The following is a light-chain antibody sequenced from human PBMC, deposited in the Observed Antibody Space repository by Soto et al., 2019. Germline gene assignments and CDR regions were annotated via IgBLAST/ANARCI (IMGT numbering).Light chain of an antibody. Sequence: VLTQSPSASASLGASVKLTCTLSSGHTSYAIAWHQQQPEKGPRYLMKVNSDGSHSKGDGIPDRFSGSTSGAERYLTISSLQSEDEADYYCQTWGTGGVFGGGTKLTVL. V-gene: IGLV4-69*01. J-gene: IGLJ3*02. CDR3: QTWGTGGV. CDR2: VNSDGSH. CDR1: SGHTSYA.